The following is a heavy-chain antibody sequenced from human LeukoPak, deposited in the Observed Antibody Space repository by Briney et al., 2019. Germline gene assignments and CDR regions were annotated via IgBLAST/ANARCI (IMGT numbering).Heavy chain of an antibody. V-gene: IGHV1-69*04. CDR1: AGTFSSYA. D-gene: IGHD3-22*01. Sequence: ASVKVSCKASAGTFSSYAISWVRQAPGQGLEWMGRIIPILGVANYAQKFQGRVTISADKSTNTAYMELSSLRSEDTAVYYCAGGAGITLIAADFWGQGTLVTVCS. J-gene: IGHJ4*02. CDR3: AGGAGITLIAADF. CDR2: IIPILGVA.